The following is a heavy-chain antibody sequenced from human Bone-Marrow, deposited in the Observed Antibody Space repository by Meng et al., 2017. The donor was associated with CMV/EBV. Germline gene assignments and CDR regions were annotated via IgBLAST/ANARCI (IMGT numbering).Heavy chain of an antibody. Sequence: GGSLRLSCAASGFTFSSHWMHWVRQAPGKGLVWVSRINSDGSSTSYADSVKGRFTISRDNAKDSLYLQMSSLRGEDTAVYYCAREAYGSNYGDHWGQGTLVTVSS. D-gene: IGHD4-11*01. CDR2: INSDGSST. CDR3: AREAYGSNYGDH. V-gene: IGHV3-74*01. CDR1: GFTFSSHW. J-gene: IGHJ4*02.